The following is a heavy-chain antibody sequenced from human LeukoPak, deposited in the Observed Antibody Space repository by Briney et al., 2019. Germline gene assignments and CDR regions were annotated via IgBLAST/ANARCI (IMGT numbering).Heavy chain of an antibody. CDR3: AARRTTGED. CDR1: GYSISSGYY. Sequence: SETLSLTCTVSGYSISSGYYWGWIRQPPGKGLEWIGSIYYSGSTYYNPSLKSRVTISVDTSKNQFSLKLSSVTAADTAVYYCAARRTTGEDWGQGTLVTVSS. J-gene: IGHJ4*02. V-gene: IGHV4-38-2*02. CDR2: IYYSGST. D-gene: IGHD4-11*01.